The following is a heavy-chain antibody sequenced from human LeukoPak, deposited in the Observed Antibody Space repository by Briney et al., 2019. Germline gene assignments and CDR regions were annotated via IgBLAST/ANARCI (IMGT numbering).Heavy chain of an antibody. CDR3: VEDNGYKTGWTRLDY. D-gene: IGHD5-24*01. CDR1: GFTFSSYG. Sequence: QAGGSLRLSCAASGFTFSSYGMHWVRQAPGKGLEWVAFIRYDGSNQYYADSVKGRFTISRDSSKNTLYLQMNSLRGDDTAVYDCVEDNGYKTGWTRLDYWGQGTLVTVSS. CDR2: IRYDGSNQ. J-gene: IGHJ4*02. V-gene: IGHV3-30*02.